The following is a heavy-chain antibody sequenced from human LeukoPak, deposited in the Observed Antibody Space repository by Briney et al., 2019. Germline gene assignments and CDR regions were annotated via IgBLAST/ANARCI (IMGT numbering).Heavy chain of an antibody. D-gene: IGHD2-2*01. CDR2: ISSSSSYI. Sequence: GGSLRLSCAASGFSFSSYSMNWVRQAPGEGLEWVSFISSSSSYIYYADPVKGRFTISRDNAKNSLYLQMNSLRAEDTAVYYCARDRLGYCSSTSCSNWFDPWGQGTLVTVSS. V-gene: IGHV3-21*01. CDR1: GFSFSSYS. CDR3: ARDRLGYCSSTSCSNWFDP. J-gene: IGHJ5*02.